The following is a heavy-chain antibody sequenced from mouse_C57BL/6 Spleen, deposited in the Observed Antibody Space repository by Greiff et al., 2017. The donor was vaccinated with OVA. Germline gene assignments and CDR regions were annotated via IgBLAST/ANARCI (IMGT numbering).Heavy chain of an antibody. CDR3: ARELGQRFAY. Sequence: QVQLQQPGAELVMPGASVKLSCKASGYTFTSYWMHWVKQRPGQGLEWIGEIDPSDSYTNYNQKFKGKSTLTVDKSSSTAYMQRSSLTSEDSAVYYCARELGQRFAYWGQGTLVTVSA. CDR1: GYTFTSYW. D-gene: IGHD4-1*01. J-gene: IGHJ3*01. CDR2: IDPSDSYT. V-gene: IGHV1-69*01.